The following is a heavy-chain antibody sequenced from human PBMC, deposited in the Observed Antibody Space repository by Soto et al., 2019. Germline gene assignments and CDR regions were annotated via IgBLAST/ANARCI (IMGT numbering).Heavy chain of an antibody. V-gene: IGHV3-30*18. CDR3: AKDMVHNVRNYYGMDV. Sequence: GGSLRLSCAASGFTFSSYGMHWVRQAPGKGLEWVAVISYDGSNKYYADSVKGRFTISRDNSKNTLYLQVDSLRAEDTAVYYCAKDMVHNVRNYYGMDVWGQGTTVTVSS. CDR1: GFTFSSYG. D-gene: IGHD1-1*01. CDR2: ISYDGSNK. J-gene: IGHJ6*02.